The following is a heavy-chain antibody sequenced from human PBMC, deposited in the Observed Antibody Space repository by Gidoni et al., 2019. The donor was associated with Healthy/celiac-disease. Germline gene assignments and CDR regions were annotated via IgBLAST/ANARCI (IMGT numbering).Heavy chain of an antibody. CDR2: MNPNSGNT. D-gene: IGHD3-3*01. CDR3: ARGLNLRRITIFGVVNTQRGAFDI. CDR1: GYTFTSYD. V-gene: IGHV1-8*01. Sequence: QVQLVQSGAEVKKPGASVKVSCKASGYTFTSYDINWVRQATGQGLEWMGWMNPNSGNTGYAQKFQGRVTMTRNTSISTAYMELSSLRSEDTAVYYCARGLNLRRITIFGVVNTQRGAFDIWGQGTMVTVSS. J-gene: IGHJ3*02.